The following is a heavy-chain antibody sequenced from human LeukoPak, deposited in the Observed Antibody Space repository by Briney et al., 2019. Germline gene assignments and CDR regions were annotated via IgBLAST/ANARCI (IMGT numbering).Heavy chain of an antibody. V-gene: IGHV3-74*01. CDR1: GFTFSSYW. CDR2: INSDGSST. J-gene: IGHJ6*04. Sequence: GSLRLSCAASGFTFSSYWMHWVRQAPGKGLVWVSRINSDGSSTSYADSVKGRFTISRDNAKNTLYLQMNSLRAEDTAVYYCARGGYSYSMRNHGMDVWGKGTTVTVSS. D-gene: IGHD5-18*01. CDR3: ARGGYSYSMRNHGMDV.